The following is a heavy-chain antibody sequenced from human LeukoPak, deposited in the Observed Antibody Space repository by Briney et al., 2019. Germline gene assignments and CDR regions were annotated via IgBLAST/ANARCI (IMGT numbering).Heavy chain of an antibody. V-gene: IGHV4-34*01. D-gene: IGHD2-2*01. CDR1: GGSFSGYY. CDR2: INHSGST. J-gene: IGHJ4*02. Sequence: PSETLSHTCAVYGGSFSGYYWSWIRQPPGKGLEWIGEINHSGSTNYNPSLKSRVTISVDTSKNQFSLKLSSVTAADTAVYYCARGLVVVVPAATHPSHYDYWGQGTLVTVSS. CDR3: ARGLVVVVPAATHPSHYDY.